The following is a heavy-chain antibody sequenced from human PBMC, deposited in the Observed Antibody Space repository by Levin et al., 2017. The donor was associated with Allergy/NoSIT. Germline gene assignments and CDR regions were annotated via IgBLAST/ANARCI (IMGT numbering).Heavy chain of an antibody. Sequence: AGGSLRLSCAASGFTFSTFWMHWVRQAPGKGLVWVSRINNDGSDTSYADSVKGRFTISRDNAKNTLFLQMNSLRGEDTAVYYCGRSKSGYSYGLWGQGTLVTVSS. CDR3: GRSKSGYSYGL. D-gene: IGHD5-18*01. V-gene: IGHV3-74*01. CDR2: INNDGSDT. J-gene: IGHJ4*02. CDR1: GFTFSTFW.